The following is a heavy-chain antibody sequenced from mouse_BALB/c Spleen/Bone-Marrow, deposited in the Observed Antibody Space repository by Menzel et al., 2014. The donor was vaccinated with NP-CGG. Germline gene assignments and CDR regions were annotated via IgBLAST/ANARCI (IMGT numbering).Heavy chain of an antibody. Sequence: VQLQQSGPELVKPGASVKVSCKASGYAFTSYNIYWVKQSHGKSLEWIGYIDPYNGDTNYNQKFKVKASLTVDKSSSTAYMHLNSLTSEDSAVYYCASCGNYEAWFAYWGQGTLATVSA. CDR3: ASCGNYEAWFAY. CDR2: IDPYNGDT. J-gene: IGHJ3*01. CDR1: GYAFTSYN. D-gene: IGHD2-1*01. V-gene: IGHV1S135*01.